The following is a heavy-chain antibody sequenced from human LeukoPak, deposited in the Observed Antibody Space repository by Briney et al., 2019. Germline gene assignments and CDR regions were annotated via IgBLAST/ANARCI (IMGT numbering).Heavy chain of an antibody. CDR3: ATGTTFYYYYGMEV. CDR1: GYTLTELS. J-gene: IGHJ6*04. V-gene: IGHV1-24*01. Sequence: GASVKVSCKVSGYTLTELSMHWVRQAPGKGLEWMGGFDPEDGETIYAQKFQGRVTMTEDTSTDTAYMELSSLRSEDTAVYYCATGTTFYYYYGMEVWGKGTTVTVSS. CDR2: FDPEDGET. D-gene: IGHD1-7*01.